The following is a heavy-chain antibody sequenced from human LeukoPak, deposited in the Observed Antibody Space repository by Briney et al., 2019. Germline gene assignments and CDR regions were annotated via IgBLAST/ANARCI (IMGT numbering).Heavy chain of an antibody. D-gene: IGHD3-10*01. CDR2: ISYDGSNK. CDR3: AKDFGDLVRGIIISLGDYFDY. CDR1: GFTFSSYA. J-gene: IGHJ4*02. V-gene: IGHV3-30*01. Sequence: GGSLRLSCAASGFTFSSYAMHWVRQAPGKGLEWVAVISYDGSNKYYADSVKGRFTISRDNSKNTLYLQMNSLRAEDTAVYYCAKDFGDLVRGIIISLGDYFDYWGQGTLVTVSS.